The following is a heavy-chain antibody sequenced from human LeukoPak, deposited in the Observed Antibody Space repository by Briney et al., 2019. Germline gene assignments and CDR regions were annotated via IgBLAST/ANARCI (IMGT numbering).Heavy chain of an antibody. J-gene: IGHJ4*02. V-gene: IGHV1-8*01. D-gene: IGHD6-6*01. CDR1: GYTFTSYD. CDR2: MNPNGGNT. Sequence: ASVKVSCKASGYTFTSYDINWVRQATGQGLEWMGWMNPNGGNTGYAQKFQGRVTMTRNTSISTAYMELSSLRSEDTAVYYCARGRAARRSVGFDYWGQGTLVTVSS. CDR3: ARGRAARRSVGFDY.